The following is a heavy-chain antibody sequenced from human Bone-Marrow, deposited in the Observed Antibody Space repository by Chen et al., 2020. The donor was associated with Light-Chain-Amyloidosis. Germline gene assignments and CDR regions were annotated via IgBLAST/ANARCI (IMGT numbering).Heavy chain of an antibody. D-gene: IGHD3-16*02. V-gene: IGHV4-34*01. CDR3: ASTYGYVWGSYRPSPYFDY. Sequence: QVQLQQWGAGLLKPSETLSLTCAVYGGSFSGYYWSWIRQPPGKGLEWIGEINHSGSTNCNPSLKSRVTISVDTSKNQFSLKLSSVTAADTAVYYCASTYGYVWGSYRPSPYFDYWGQGTLVTVSS. CDR2: INHSGST. CDR1: GGSFSGYY. J-gene: IGHJ4*02.